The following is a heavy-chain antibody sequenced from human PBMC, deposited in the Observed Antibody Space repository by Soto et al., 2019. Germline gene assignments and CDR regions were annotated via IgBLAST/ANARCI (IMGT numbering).Heavy chain of an antibody. V-gene: IGHV4-59*12. D-gene: IGHD3-16*02. J-gene: IGHJ5*02. CDR1: GGSISSYY. CDR3: ARGSDYVWGSYPVVFDP. Sequence: SETLSLACTVSGGSISSYYWSWIRQPPGKGLEWIGYIYYSGSTNYNPSLKSRVTISVDTSKNQFSLKLSSVTAADTAVYYCARGSDYVWGSYPVVFDPWGQGPLVTVSS. CDR2: IYYSGST.